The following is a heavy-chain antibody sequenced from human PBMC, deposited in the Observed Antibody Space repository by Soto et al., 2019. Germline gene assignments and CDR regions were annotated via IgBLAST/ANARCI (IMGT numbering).Heavy chain of an antibody. J-gene: IGHJ4*02. V-gene: IGHV4-31*03. CDR1: GGSISSGGYY. CDR2: IYYSGST. Sequence: SETLSLTCTVSGGSISSGGYYWSWIRQHPGKGLEWIGYIYYSGSTYYNPSLKSRVTISVDTSKNQFSLKLSSVTAADTAVYYCARGGIVLMEDWYDPESSGYYFDYWGQGTLVTVSS. D-gene: IGHD2-8*01. CDR3: ARGGIVLMEDWYDPESSGYYFDY.